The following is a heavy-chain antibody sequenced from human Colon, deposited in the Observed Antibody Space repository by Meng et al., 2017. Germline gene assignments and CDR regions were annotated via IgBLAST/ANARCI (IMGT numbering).Heavy chain of an antibody. V-gene: IGHV4-30-4*01. J-gene: IGHJ5*02. Sequence: QVQPRDAGPGLVQPSQTLSLTCTVSGGSISSGVYYWSWIGQPPGKGLEWIGYIYYSGSTYSNASLKSRVTISIDRSKNQFSLKLSSVTAADTAVYYCARDRKHYGERGWFDPWGQGTLVTVSS. CDR3: ARDRKHYGERGWFDP. CDR2: IYYSGST. CDR1: GGSISSGVYY. D-gene: IGHD4-17*01.